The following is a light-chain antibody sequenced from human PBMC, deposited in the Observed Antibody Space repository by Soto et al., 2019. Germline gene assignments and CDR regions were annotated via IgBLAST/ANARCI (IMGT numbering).Light chain of an antibody. CDR2: EVS. Sequence: QSALTQPASVSGSPGQSITISCTGTSSDVGGYNYVSWYQQHPGKAPKLMIYEVSNRPSGVSNRFSGSKSGNTASLTISGLQGEDEAEYDCSSYTSSSTIDVVFGGGTKVTVL. CDR3: SSYTSSSTIDVV. V-gene: IGLV2-14*01. CDR1: SSDVGGYNY. J-gene: IGLJ2*01.